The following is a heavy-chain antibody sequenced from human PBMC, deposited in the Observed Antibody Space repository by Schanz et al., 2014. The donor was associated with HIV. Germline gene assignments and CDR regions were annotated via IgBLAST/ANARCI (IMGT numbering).Heavy chain of an antibody. CDR1: GFTFKEYA. CDR2: ISASGAST. CDR3: TKSLPIETATITYFDY. V-gene: IGHV3-23*01. J-gene: IGHJ4*02. Sequence: EVQLLESGGGLVQPGGSLRLSCAASGFTFKEYAMSWVRQAPGKGLEWVSTISASGASTFYADYVKGRFTISRDNSKTNMYLQMNNPRAAATAVYSCTKSLPIETATITYFDYWGQGTLVTVSS. D-gene: IGHD1-20*01.